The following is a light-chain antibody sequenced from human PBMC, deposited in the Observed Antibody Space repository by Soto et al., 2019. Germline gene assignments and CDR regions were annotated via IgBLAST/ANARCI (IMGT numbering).Light chain of an antibody. V-gene: IGKV3-15*01. Sequence: EIVMTQSPATLSVSPGDRATISCRASQSVSSNLAWYQQKPGQAPRLLIYGASTMATGIPARFSGSGSGTECTLTIISRQYDEVSVYYCQQYNNRPPFTFGPGTKVDFK. J-gene: IGKJ3*01. CDR3: QQYNNRPPFT. CDR2: GAS. CDR1: QSVSSN.